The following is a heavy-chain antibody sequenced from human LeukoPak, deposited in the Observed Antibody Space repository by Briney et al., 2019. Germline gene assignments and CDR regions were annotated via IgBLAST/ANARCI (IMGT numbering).Heavy chain of an antibody. J-gene: IGHJ4*01. CDR1: GFTFSSNA. Sequence: GGSLRLSCAASGFTFSSNAVHWVRQAPGKGLEWVALISKDGSNKYYADSVKGRFTISRDNSKNTLYLQMNSLKPEDTAVYYCARDMASIVRGITYYLDYWGHGTLVTVSS. CDR3: ARDMASIVRGITYYLDY. V-gene: IGHV3-30-3*01. CDR2: ISKDGSNK. D-gene: IGHD3-10*01.